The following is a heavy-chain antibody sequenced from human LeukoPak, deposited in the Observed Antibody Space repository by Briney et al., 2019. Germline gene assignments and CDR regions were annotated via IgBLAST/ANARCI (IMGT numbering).Heavy chain of an antibody. CDR1: GFTFSSHG. V-gene: IGHV3-23*01. Sequence: GGSLRLSCAASGFTFSSHGMNWVRQAPGKGLEWVSAISGSGGSTYYADSVKGRFTISRDNSKNTLSLQMNSLRAEDTAVYYCATTVTSGGEYFQHWGQGTLVTVSS. CDR3: ATTVTSGGEYFQH. J-gene: IGHJ1*01. CDR2: ISGSGGST. D-gene: IGHD4-17*01.